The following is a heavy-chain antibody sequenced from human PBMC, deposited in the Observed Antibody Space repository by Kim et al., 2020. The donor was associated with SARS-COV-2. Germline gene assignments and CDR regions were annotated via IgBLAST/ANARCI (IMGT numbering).Heavy chain of an antibody. CDR3: ARDSRPVPAYPQGPGDY. Sequence: GGSLRLSCAASGFTFSSYAMHWVRQAPGKGLEWVAVISYDGSNKYYADSVKGRFTISRDNSKNTLYLQMNSLRTEDTAVYYCARDSRPVPAYPQGPGDYWGQGTLVTGSS. CDR1: GFTFSSYA. CDR2: ISYDGSNK. J-gene: IGHJ4*02. D-gene: IGHD6-25*01. V-gene: IGHV3-30-3*01.